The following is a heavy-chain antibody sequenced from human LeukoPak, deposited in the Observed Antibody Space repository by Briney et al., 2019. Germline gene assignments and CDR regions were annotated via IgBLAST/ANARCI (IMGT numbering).Heavy chain of an antibody. V-gene: IGHV3-21*01. CDR1: GFTFSSYS. CDR2: ISSSSSYI. CDR3: ARGESGYSYGIN. Sequence: GGSLRLSCAASGFTFSSYSMNWVRQAPGKGLEWVSSISSSSSYIYYADSVKGRFTISRDNAKNSLYLQMNSLRAEVTAVYYCARGESGYSYGINWGQGTLVTVSS. D-gene: IGHD5-18*01. J-gene: IGHJ4*02.